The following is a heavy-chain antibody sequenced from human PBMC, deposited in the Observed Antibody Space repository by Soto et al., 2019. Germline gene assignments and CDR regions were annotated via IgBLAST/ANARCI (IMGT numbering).Heavy chain of an antibody. D-gene: IGHD6-6*01. CDR3: AKDLTRQLAYWLDP. CDR1: GFSFTGYY. J-gene: IGHJ5*02. V-gene: IGHV1-2*02. CDR2: INAHSGGT. Sequence: QVQLVQSGAAVKKPGASVKVSCKASGFSFTGYYIHWLRQSPGQGLEWMGWINAHSGGTEYAQKFQGRVTLTRDTSIATAYLTLTSLTSDDTALYYCAKDLTRQLAYWLDPWGQGPQVTVSS.